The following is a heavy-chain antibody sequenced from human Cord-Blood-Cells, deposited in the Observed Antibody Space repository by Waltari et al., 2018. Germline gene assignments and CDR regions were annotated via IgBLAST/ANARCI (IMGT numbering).Heavy chain of an antibody. CDR2: IRYDGSNK. J-gene: IGHJ4*02. Sequence: QVQLVASGGGGVQPGGSLRLSCAAPGLPLSSYGMPWVRQAPGKGLEWVAFIRYDGSNKYYADSVKGRFTISRDNSKNTLYLQMNSLRAEDTAVYYCAKDEDSSGWYSNWGQGTLVTVSS. CDR1: GLPLSSYG. D-gene: IGHD6-19*01. V-gene: IGHV3-30*02. CDR3: AKDEDSSGWYSN.